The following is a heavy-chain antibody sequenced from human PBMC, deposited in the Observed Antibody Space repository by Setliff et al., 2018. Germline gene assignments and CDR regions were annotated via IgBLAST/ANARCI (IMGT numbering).Heavy chain of an antibody. CDR3: ARAHSDIVVVPAAMRDAFDI. J-gene: IGHJ3*02. V-gene: IGHV4-30-4*08. CDR2: IYYSGST. D-gene: IGHD2-2*01. Sequence: PSETLSLTCTVSGGSIGSGDYYWSWIRQPPGKGLEWIGYIYYSGSTYYNPSLKSRVTISVDTSKNQFSLKLSSVTAADTAVYYCARAHSDIVVVPAAMRDAFDIWGQGTMVTVSS. CDR1: GGSIGSGDYY.